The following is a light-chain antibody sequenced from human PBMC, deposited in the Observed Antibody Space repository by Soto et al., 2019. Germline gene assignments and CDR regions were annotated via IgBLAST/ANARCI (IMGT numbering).Light chain of an antibody. Sequence: QSALTQPASMSGSPGQSITISCTGTSGDVGFYDVVSWYQQHPGKVPRLIIYGVTKRPSGVSHRFSVYKSGNTASLTVSGLQVEAEAAYSCASYTGSSTYLFGGGTKLPVL. J-gene: IGLJ3*02. V-gene: IGLV2-14*03. CDR2: GVT. CDR1: SGDVGFYDV. CDR3: ASYTGSSTYL.